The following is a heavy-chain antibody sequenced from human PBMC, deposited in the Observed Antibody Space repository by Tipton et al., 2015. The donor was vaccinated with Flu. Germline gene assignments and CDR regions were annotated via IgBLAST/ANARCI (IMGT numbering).Heavy chain of an antibody. J-gene: IGHJ4*02. D-gene: IGHD6-19*01. Sequence: GLVKPSETLSLTCTVSGYSISSGYYWGWIRQPPGKGLEWIGSIYHSGSTYYNPSLKSRVTISVDTSKNQFSLKLSSVTAADTAVYYCARDLGGHSSGWKGPFDYWGQGTLVTVSS. V-gene: IGHV4-38-2*02. CDR3: ARDLGGHSSGWKGPFDY. CDR1: GYSISSGYY. CDR2: IYHSGST.